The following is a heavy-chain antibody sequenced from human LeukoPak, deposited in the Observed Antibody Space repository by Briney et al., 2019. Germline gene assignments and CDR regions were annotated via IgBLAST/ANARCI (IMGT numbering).Heavy chain of an antibody. CDR3: AKNPVRAYYDSSGYPLRMDYFDY. CDR1: GFTFSSYA. J-gene: IGHJ4*02. CDR2: ISGSGGST. V-gene: IGHV3-23*01. Sequence: GGSLRLSCAASGFTFSSYAMSWVRQAPGKGLEWVSAISGSGGSTYYADSVKGRFTISRDNSKNTLYLQMNSLRAEDTAVYSCAKNPVRAYYDSSGYPLRMDYFDYWGQGTLVTVS. D-gene: IGHD3-22*01.